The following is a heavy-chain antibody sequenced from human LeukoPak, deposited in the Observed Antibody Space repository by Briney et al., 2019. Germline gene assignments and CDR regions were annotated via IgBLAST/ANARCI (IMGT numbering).Heavy chain of an antibody. J-gene: IGHJ4*02. CDR2: IYPGDSDT. CDR1: GYSFTSYL. D-gene: IGHD2-15*01. CDR3: ARLDPAHCSGGSCYLDY. V-gene: IGHV5-51*01. Sequence: GESLKISCMGSGYSFTSYLIGWVRLMPGKVLQWMVTIYPGDSDTRYSPSFQGQVTISADKSISTAYLQWSSLKASDTAMYYCARLDPAHCSGGSCYLDYWGQGTLVTVSS.